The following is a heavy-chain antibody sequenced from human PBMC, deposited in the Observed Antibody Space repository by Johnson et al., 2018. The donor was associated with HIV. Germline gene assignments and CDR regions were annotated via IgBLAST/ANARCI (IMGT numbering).Heavy chain of an antibody. CDR2: IKQDGSGK. CDR1: GFTFSSYW. CDR3: ARMEYDEFGSVGGAFDI. Sequence: VQLVESGGGLVQPGGSLRLSCAASGFTFSSYWMSWVRQAPGKGLEWVANIKQDGSGKDYGDSVKGRFTISRDNAKNSLYLQMNSLRAEDTAVYYCARMEYDEFGSVGGAFDIWGQGTMVTVSS. J-gene: IGHJ3*02. D-gene: IGHD3-3*01. V-gene: IGHV3-7*05.